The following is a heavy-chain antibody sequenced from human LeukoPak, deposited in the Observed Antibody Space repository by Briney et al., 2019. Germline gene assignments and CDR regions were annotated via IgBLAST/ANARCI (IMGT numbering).Heavy chain of an antibody. V-gene: IGHV3-21*01. CDR1: GFTFRDYT. J-gene: IGHJ4*02. D-gene: IGHD2-2*01. CDR3: AREVVIVVEPAANTIDY. CDR2: ISKSSTYI. Sequence: PGGSLRLSCAASGFTFRDYTMNWVRQAPGKGLEWVSAISKSSTYIKYADSVKGRFTVSRDNAKNSLFLQMNSLRVEDTAVYYCAREVVIVVEPAANTIDYWGQGTLVTVSS.